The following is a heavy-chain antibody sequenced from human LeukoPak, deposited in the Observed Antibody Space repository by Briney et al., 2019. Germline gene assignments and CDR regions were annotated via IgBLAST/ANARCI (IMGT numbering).Heavy chain of an antibody. CDR1: GGSISSYY. CDR2: IYYSGST. Sequence: ASETLSLTCTVSGGSISSYYWSWIRQPPGKGLEWIGYIYYSGSTNYNPSLKSRVTISVDTSKNEFSLKLSSVTAADTAVYYCARDRCSSTSCEGALAFDIWGQGTMVTVSS. V-gene: IGHV4-59*01. J-gene: IGHJ3*02. D-gene: IGHD2-2*01. CDR3: ARDRCSSTSCEGALAFDI.